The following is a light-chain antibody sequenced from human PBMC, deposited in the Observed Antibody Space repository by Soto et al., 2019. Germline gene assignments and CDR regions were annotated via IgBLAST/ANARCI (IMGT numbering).Light chain of an antibody. J-gene: IGKJ1*01. V-gene: IGKV1-5*03. CDR2: KAS. Sequence: DIQMTQSPSTLSASVGDRVTITCRASQSISSWLAWYQQKPGKAPKLLIYKASSLESGVPSRFSGSGSGTEFTLTISSLQHEDFATYYCQQYNSYRTFGQGTKVEIK. CDR1: QSISSW. CDR3: QQYNSYRT.